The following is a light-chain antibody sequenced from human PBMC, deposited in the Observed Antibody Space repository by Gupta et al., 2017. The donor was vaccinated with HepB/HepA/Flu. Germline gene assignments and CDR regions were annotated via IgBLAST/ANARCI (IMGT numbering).Light chain of an antibody. V-gene: IGKV4-1*01. CDR1: QSVLFSSNNKNY. Sequence: DIVMTQSPDSLAVSLGERATINCKSSQSVLFSSNNKNYLAWYQQKPGQPPKLLVYWASTRQSGLPDRFSGSGSGTDFTLTISSLQAEDVAVYYCQQDYNTPSTFGHGTKVEIK. CDR2: WAS. J-gene: IGKJ1*01. CDR3: QQDYNTPST.